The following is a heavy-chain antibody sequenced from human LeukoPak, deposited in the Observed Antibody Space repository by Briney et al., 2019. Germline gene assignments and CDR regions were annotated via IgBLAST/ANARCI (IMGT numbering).Heavy chain of an antibody. Sequence: SETLSLTCTVSGGSISSYYWAWIRQPPGKGLEWIGYIYHSGSTNYNPSLKSRVTISVDTSKNQFSLKLSSVTAADTAVYYCARLETSSGSLSYFDYWGQGTLVTVAS. CDR1: GGSISSYY. D-gene: IGHD6-19*01. CDR3: ARLETSSGSLSYFDY. V-gene: IGHV4-59*08. CDR2: IYHSGST. J-gene: IGHJ4*02.